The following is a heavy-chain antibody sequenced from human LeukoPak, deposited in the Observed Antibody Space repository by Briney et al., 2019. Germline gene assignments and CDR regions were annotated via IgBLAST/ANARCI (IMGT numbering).Heavy chain of an antibody. CDR2: ISGGGST. J-gene: IGHJ1*01. CDR3: AKEISGWSEYFQH. Sequence: QPGGSLRLSCAASGFTFSNYAMTWVRQAPGKGLEWVSAISGGGSTYYADSVKGRFTISRDNSKNTLYLQLNSLRAEDTAVYYCAKEISGWSEYFQHWGQGTLVTVSS. V-gene: IGHV3-23*01. CDR1: GFTFSNYA. D-gene: IGHD6-19*01.